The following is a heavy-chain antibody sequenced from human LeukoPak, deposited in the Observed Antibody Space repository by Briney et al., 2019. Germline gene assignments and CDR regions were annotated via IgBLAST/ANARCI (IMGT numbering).Heavy chain of an antibody. CDR2: INHSGST. V-gene: IGHV4-34*01. CDR3: ARRANSSGWLYYFDY. D-gene: IGHD6-19*01. J-gene: IGHJ4*02. CDR1: GGSISSYY. Sequence: SETLSLTCTVSGGSISSYYWSWIRQPPGKGLEWIGEINHSGSTNYNPSLKSRVTISVDTSKNQFSLKLSSVTAADTAVYYCARRANSSGWLYYFDYWGQGTLVTVSS.